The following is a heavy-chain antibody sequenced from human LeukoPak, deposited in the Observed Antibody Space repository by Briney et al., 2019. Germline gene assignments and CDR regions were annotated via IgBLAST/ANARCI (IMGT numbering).Heavy chain of an antibody. CDR1: SGSISSYY. V-gene: IGHV4-59*01. CDR2: IYYTGST. D-gene: IGHD5-18*01. Sequence: SETLSLTRNVSSGSISSYYWTWIRQPPGKGLEWIGHIYYTGSTNSNPSLGSRVSMSVDTSKNQFSLNLSSVTAADTAMYYCARGYSYASSIYYYGMDVWGQGTTVTVSS. J-gene: IGHJ6*02. CDR3: ARGYSYASSIYYYGMDV.